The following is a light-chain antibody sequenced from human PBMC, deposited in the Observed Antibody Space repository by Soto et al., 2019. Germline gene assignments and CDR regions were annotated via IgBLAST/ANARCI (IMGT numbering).Light chain of an antibody. J-gene: IGKJ4*01. V-gene: IGKV1-5*01. Sequence: DIQMTQSPSTLSGSVGDRVTITCRASQTISSWLAWHQQKPGKAPKLLIFDAFSLESGVPSRFSGSRSGTEFTLTISSLQPDDYATYFCQQYNSYSPLTFGGGTKVDIK. CDR2: DAF. CDR3: QQYNSYSPLT. CDR1: QTISSW.